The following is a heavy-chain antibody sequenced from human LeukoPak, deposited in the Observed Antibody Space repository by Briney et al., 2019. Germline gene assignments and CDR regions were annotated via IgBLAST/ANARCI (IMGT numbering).Heavy chain of an antibody. CDR1: GFTFDDYA. CDR2: ISWNSGSI. J-gene: IGHJ5*02. Sequence: GGSLRLSCAASGFTFDDYAMHWVRQAPGKGLEWVSGISWNSGSIGYADSVKGRFTISRDDAKNLVYLQMNSLRAEDTAVYYCARLHGHGFDPWGQGTLVTVSS. V-gene: IGHV3-9*01. CDR3: ARLHGHGFDP. D-gene: IGHD4-11*01.